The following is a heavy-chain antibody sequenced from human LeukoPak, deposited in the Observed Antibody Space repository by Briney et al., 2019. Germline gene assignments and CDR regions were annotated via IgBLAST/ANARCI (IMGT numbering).Heavy chain of an antibody. CDR2: MYYSGST. J-gene: IGHJ6*02. D-gene: IGHD1-26*01. Sequence: SQTVSLTCTVSGGSIRSDDSYWSWIRQPPGKGLEWIGYMYYSGSTYYNPSLKSRVTISEDTSKNQISLKLTSVTAADTAVYYCARDKWVKAGNTWQHYGMDVWGQGTTVTVSS. CDR1: GGSIRSDDSY. CDR3: ARDKWVKAGNTWQHYGMDV. V-gene: IGHV4-30-4*01.